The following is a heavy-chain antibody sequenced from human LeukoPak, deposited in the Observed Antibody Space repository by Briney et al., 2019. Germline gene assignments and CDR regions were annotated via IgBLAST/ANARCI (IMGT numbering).Heavy chain of an antibody. CDR2: IKPDSGSS. D-gene: IGHD6-19*01. CDR1: GYTFTAYY. J-gene: IGHJ4*02. Sequence: ASVKVSCKASGYTFTAYYIHWLRQAPGQGPEWMGWIKPDSGSSHYAQKFQGKVTMTRDTSSNSAYMDLTRLKSDDTAVYYCARARVPIAVAGLYYFDYWGQGALVTVSS. V-gene: IGHV1-2*02. CDR3: ARARVPIAVAGLYYFDY.